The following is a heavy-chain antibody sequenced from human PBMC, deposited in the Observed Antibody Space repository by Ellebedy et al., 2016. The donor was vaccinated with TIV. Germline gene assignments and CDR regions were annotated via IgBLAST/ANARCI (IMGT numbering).Heavy chain of an antibody. Sequence: GGSLRLXXAASGFMFDDYAMHWVRQGPGKGLEWVSGISWNSRDRRFADFVMGRFSISRDNARNSLYLHMNSLRHEDTALYYCAKSLRGPDDYDGQNGFDMWGLGTRVTVSS. CDR3: AKSLRGPDDYDGQNGFDM. CDR2: ISWNSRDR. D-gene: IGHD3-16*01. J-gene: IGHJ3*02. CDR1: GFMFDDYA. V-gene: IGHV3-9*01.